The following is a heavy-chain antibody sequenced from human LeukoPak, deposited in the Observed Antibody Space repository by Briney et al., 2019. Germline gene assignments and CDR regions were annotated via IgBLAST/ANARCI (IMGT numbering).Heavy chain of an antibody. J-gene: IGHJ6*03. CDR3: AREGYSYGTYYYSYMDV. V-gene: IGHV3-48*01. CDR1: GFTFSSYS. D-gene: IGHD5-18*01. Sequence: SGGSLRLSCAASGFTFSSYSMNWVRQAPGKGLEWISYISSSSSTLYYADSVKGRFTISRDNAKNSLYLQMNSLRAEDTAVYYCAREGYSYGTYYYSYMDVWGKGTTVTVSS. CDR2: ISSSSSTL.